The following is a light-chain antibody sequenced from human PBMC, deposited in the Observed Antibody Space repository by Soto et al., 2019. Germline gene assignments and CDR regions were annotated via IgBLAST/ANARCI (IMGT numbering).Light chain of an antibody. Sequence: DIQMTQSPSTLSASVGDRVTVTCRASQNIGSWVALYQQKPGKAPNLLIYKASTLENGVPSRFSGTGSGTEFTLTISSLQPDDFATYYCQQYSPYSARTFGQGTKVEVK. CDR1: QNIGSW. CDR3: QQYSPYSART. V-gene: IGKV1-5*03. J-gene: IGKJ1*01. CDR2: KAS.